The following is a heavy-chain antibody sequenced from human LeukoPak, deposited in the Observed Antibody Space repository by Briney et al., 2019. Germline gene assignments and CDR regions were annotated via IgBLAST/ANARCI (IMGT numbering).Heavy chain of an antibody. V-gene: IGHV1-69*04. CDR2: IIPSLAIA. J-gene: IGHJ6*02. CDR3: ARVIRVVVVAARDDSYYGMDV. D-gene: IGHD2-15*01. CDR1: GGTFSSSA. Sequence: SVKVSCKASGGTFSSSAISWVRQAPGQGLEWMGRIIPSLAIANYAQKFQGRVTIIADKSTSTAYMELSSLRSEDTAVYYCARVIRVVVVAARDDSYYGMDVWGQGTTVTASS.